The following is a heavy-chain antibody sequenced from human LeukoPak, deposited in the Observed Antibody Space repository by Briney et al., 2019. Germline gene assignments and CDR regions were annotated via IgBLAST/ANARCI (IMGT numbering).Heavy chain of an antibody. D-gene: IGHD3-3*01. CDR2: IIPIFGTA. V-gene: IGHV1-69*05. Sequence: SVKVSCKASGGTFSSYAISWVRQAPGQGLEWMGGIIPIFGTANYAQKFQGRVTITTDESTSTAYMELSSLRSEDTAVYYCAREVGDFWSGYYTTFDYWGQGTLVTVSS. CDR3: AREVGDFWSGYYTTFDY. J-gene: IGHJ4*02. CDR1: GGTFSSYA.